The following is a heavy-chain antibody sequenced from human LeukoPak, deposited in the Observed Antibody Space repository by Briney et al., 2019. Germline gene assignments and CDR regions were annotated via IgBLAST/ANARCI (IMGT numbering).Heavy chain of an antibody. CDR1: GYTFTSYG. CDR2: ISAYNGNT. D-gene: IGHD3-3*01. Sequence: ASVKVSCKASGYTFTSYGISWVRQAPGQGLEWMGWISAYNGNTNYAQKLQGRVTMTTDTSTSTAYMEPRSLRSDDTVVYYCARDSVRFLEWLGLDFDYWGQGTLVTVSS. CDR3: ARDSVRFLEWLGLDFDY. V-gene: IGHV1-18*01. J-gene: IGHJ4*02.